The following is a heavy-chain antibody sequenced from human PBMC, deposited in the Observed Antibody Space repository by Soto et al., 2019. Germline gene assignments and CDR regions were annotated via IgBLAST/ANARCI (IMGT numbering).Heavy chain of an antibody. D-gene: IGHD6-19*01. CDR1: GYTFSNYG. Sequence: RASVKVSCKASGYTFSNYGISWVRQAPGQGLEWMGWISTYNGNTNYAQKLQGRVTMTTDTSASTAYMELRSLRSDDTAVYYCARRDWQQWLAFDYWGQGTLVTVSS. V-gene: IGHV1-18*04. CDR2: ISTYNGNT. CDR3: ARRDWQQWLAFDY. J-gene: IGHJ4*02.